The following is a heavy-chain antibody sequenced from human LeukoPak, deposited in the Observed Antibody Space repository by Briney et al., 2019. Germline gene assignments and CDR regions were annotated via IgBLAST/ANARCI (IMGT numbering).Heavy chain of an antibody. V-gene: IGHV1-2*02. CDR3: ASATTYCGADCYPLDAFDI. CDR1: GYTFTGDY. Sequence: ASVKVSCKASGYTFTGDYMHWVRQAPGQGLEWMGWINPNSGGTNYAQKFLGRITMTRDTSISTAYMELSRLRSDDTAVYYCASATTYCGADCYPLDAFDIWGQGTMVNVSS. J-gene: IGHJ3*02. D-gene: IGHD2-21*02. CDR2: INPNSGGT.